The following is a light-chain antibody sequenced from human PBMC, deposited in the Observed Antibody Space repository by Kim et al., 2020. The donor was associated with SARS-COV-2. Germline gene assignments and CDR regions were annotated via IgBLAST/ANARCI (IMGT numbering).Light chain of an antibody. CDR2: GAS. CDR1: QSVSSSY. J-gene: IGKJ1*01. V-gene: IGKV3-20*01. Sequence: AQGERATPSCRASQSVSSSYLAWYQQKPGQAPRLLIYGASSRATGIPDRFSGSGSGTDFTLTISRLEPEDFAVYYCQQYGSSAWTFGQGTKVDIK. CDR3: QQYGSSAWT.